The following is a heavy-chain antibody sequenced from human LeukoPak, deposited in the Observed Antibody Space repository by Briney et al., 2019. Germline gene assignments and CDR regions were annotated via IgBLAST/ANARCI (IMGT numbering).Heavy chain of an antibody. CDR1: GFTFSVYA. Sequence: PGGSLRLSCAASGFTFSVYAMNWVHQAPGKGLEWVSGISGSGGSTYYADSVKGRFTISRDNSKNTLYLQMNSLRAEDTAVYHCAKGRKSYYYGMDVWGQGTTVTVSS. V-gene: IGHV3-23*01. J-gene: IGHJ6*02. D-gene: IGHD1-14*01. CDR2: ISGSGGST. CDR3: AKGRKSYYYGMDV.